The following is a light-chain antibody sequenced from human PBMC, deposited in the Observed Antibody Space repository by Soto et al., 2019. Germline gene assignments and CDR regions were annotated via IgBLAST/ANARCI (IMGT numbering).Light chain of an antibody. CDR3: QQSYSTLFT. CDR1: QTIIRY. Sequence: DIQMTQSPSSLSASVGDRVTITGRASQTIIRYLNWYQQKPGRAPHLLIYAASTLQSGVPSRFSGSGSGTEFTLTISSLQPEDFATYYCQQSYSTLFTFGPGTKVEIK. J-gene: IGKJ3*01. CDR2: AAS. V-gene: IGKV1-39*01.